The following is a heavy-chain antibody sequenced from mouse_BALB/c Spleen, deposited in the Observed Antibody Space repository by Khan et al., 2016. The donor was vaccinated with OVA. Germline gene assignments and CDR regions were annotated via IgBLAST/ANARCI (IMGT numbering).Heavy chain of an antibody. V-gene: IGHV7-3*02. J-gene: IGHJ1*01. D-gene: IGHD1-1*01. CDR1: GFTFTDYY. CDR2: IRNKAKGYTT. Sequence: EVELVESGGGLVQPGGSLRLSCATSGFTFTDYYMSWVRQPPGKSLEWLGFIRNKAKGYTTEYSAPVKGRFTISSDNSQSIVYLQMNTVRAEDSATYYCVRETVVDVYWYLDVWGAGTTVTVSS. CDR3: VRETVVDVYWYLDV.